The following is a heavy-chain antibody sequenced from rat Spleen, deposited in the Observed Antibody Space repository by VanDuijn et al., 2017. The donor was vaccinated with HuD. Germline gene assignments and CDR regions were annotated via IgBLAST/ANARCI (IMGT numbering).Heavy chain of an antibody. V-gene: IGHV2-43*01. CDR3: ARHLRVASGVMDV. J-gene: IGHJ4*01. Sequence: QVQLKESGPGLVQPSQTLSLTCTVSGFSLTNYHVGWVRQSPGKGLEWMGVICTGGTTAYHSSFNSRLSVSRDISKSQVFLKMNSLQPEDTGTYYCARHLRVASGVMDVWGQGASVTVSS. D-gene: IGHD1-11*01. CDR2: ICTGGTT. CDR1: GFSLTNYH.